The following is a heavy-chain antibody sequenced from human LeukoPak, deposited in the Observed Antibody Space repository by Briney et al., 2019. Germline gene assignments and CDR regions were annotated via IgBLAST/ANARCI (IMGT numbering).Heavy chain of an antibody. CDR1: GGSISIGASS. CDR3: ARRTIVYASDAFDI. Sequence: PSETLSLTCSVTGGSISIGASSWGWIRRSPGKGLEWTGSIDSSGTTSYKPSLTSRVTISLDTSKNQFSLKVTSLTVADTAVYYCARRTIVYASDAFDIWGLGTLVIVSS. CDR2: IDSSGTT. J-gene: IGHJ3*02. V-gene: IGHV4-39*01. D-gene: IGHD2-8*01.